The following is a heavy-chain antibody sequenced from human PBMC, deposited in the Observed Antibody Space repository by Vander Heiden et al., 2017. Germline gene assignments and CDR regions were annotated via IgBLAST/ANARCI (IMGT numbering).Heavy chain of an antibody. CDR1: GRSISSGGYY. CDR2: IYYSGST. V-gene: IGHV4-31*03. CDR3: AARDYDDSYAFDI. Sequence: QVQLQESGPGLVKPSQTLALTCTVSGRSISSGGYYWSWIRQHPGKGLEWIGYIYYSGSTYDNPALKSRVTISVDTSKNQFSLKMRSVTAADTAVYYCAARDYDDSYAFDIWGQGTMVTVSS. D-gene: IGHD3-22*01. J-gene: IGHJ3*02.